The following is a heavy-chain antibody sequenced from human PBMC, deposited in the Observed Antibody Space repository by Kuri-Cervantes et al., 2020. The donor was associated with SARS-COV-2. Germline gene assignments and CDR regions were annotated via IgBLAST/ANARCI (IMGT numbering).Heavy chain of an antibody. CDR2: INHSGGT. J-gene: IGHJ6*02. CDR1: GVPLNTYS. V-gene: IGHV4-34*01. Sequence: SETLSLNCAAFGVPLNTYSWSWVRPSPGKGLQWIGEINHSGGTKYRPSLRGRVSISIDASKNQVSLKLTSVTAADAAVYYCARGHIGVVPSPILGLGPHYYYYHLDAWGQGTTVTVSS. CDR3: ARGHIGVVPSPILGLGPHYYYYHLDA. D-gene: IGHD2-2*01.